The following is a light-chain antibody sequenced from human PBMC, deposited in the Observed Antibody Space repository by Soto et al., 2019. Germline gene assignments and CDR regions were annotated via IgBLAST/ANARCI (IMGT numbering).Light chain of an antibody. CDR3: QQYNNWPWT. J-gene: IGKJ1*01. CDR2: GAS. V-gene: IGKV3-15*01. Sequence: EIVMTQSPATLSVSPGERATLSCRASQSVSSDLAWYQQKPGQAPRLLIYGASIRATGIPARFSGSGSGTDFPLTISSLQSEDFAIYYCQQYNNWPWTFGQGTKVEIK. CDR1: QSVSSD.